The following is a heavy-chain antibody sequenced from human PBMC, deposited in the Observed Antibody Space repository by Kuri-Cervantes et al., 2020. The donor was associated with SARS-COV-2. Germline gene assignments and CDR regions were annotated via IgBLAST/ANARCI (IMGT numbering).Heavy chain of an antibody. CDR1: GGTFSSYA. Sequence: SVKVSCKASGGTFSSYAISWVRQAPGQGLEWMGGIIPIFGTANYAQKFQGRVTITTDESTSTAYMELSSLRSEDTAVYYCARTLASITGTYMDVWGKGTTVTVSS. CDR3: ARTLASITGTYMDV. V-gene: IGHV1-69*05. CDR2: IIPIFGTA. J-gene: IGHJ6*03. D-gene: IGHD1-7*01.